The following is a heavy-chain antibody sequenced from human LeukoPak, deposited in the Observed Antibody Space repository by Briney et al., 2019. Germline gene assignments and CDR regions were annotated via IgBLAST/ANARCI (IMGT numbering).Heavy chain of an antibody. J-gene: IGHJ4*02. D-gene: IGHD6-19*01. CDR3: AKAQEQWLVVD. Sequence: GGSLRLSCAASGFTFSSYAMSWVRQAPGKGLEWVSAISGSGGSAYYADSVKGRFTISRDNSKNTLYLQMNSLRAEDTAVYYCAKAQEQWLVVDWGQGTLVTVSS. CDR2: ISGSGGSA. CDR1: GFTFSSYA. V-gene: IGHV3-23*01.